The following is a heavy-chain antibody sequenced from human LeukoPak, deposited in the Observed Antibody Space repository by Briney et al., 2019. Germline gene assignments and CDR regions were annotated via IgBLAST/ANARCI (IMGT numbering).Heavy chain of an antibody. V-gene: IGHV5-51*01. CDR1: GYSFTSYW. D-gene: IGHD6-19*01. J-gene: IGHJ4*02. CDR2: IYPGDSDT. Sequence: PGESLNISCKGSGYSFTSYWIGWVRQMPGKGLEWMGIIYPGDSDTRYSPSFQGQVTISADKSISTAYVQWSSLKASDTAMYYCARHVDSSGCSHFDYWGQGNLVSVSS. CDR3: ARHVDSSGCSHFDY.